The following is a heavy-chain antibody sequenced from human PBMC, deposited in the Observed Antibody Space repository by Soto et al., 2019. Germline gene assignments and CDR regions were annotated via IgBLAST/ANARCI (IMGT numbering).Heavy chain of an antibody. CDR1: GFTFSDHY. D-gene: IGHD3-10*01. J-gene: IGHJ4*02. Sequence: EVQLVESGGGLVQPGGSLRLSCAASGFTFSDHYMDWVRQAPGKGLEWVGRTRNKANSYTTEYAASVKGRFTISRDDSKNSLYLQMNSLKTEDTAVYYCASGGGVWFGDKKGYWGQGTLVTVSS. CDR2: TRNKANSYTT. CDR3: ASGGGVWFGDKKGY. V-gene: IGHV3-72*01.